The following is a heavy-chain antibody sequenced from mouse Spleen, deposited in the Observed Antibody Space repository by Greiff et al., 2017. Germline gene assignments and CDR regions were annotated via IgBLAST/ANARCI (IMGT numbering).Heavy chain of an antibody. CDR2: IYPGDGDT. D-gene: IGHD1-1*01. CDR3: ARVGITTVVFDY. V-gene: IGHV1-82*01. CDR1: GYAFSSSW. J-gene: IGHJ2*01. Sequence: VKLQESGPELVKPGASVKISCKASGYAFSSSWMNWVKQRPGKGLEWIGRIYPGDGDTNYNGKFKGKATLTADKSSSTAYMQLSSLTSEDSAVYFCARVGITTVVFDYWGQGTTLTVSS.